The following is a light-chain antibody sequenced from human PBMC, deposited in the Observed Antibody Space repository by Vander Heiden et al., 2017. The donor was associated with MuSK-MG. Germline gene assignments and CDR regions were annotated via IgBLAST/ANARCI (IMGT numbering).Light chain of an antibody. Sequence: DIQMTPSPTSLSASVGDRVTITCRASQSISSYLNWYQQKPGKAPKLLIYAASSLQSRVTARFSGSGSGTDFTLTISSLQPEDFATYYCQQSYSTPWTFGQGTKVEIK. CDR3: QQSYSTPWT. CDR2: AAS. V-gene: IGKV1-39*01. CDR1: QSISSY. J-gene: IGKJ1*01.